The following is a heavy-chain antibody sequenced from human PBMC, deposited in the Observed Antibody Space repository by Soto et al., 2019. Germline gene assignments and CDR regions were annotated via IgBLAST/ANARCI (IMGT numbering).Heavy chain of an antibody. V-gene: IGHV3-23*02. J-gene: IGHJ4*01. CDR1: GLNFSRYF. Sequence: PGGSLRLSCGASGLNFSRYFMSWVRQAPGKGLEWVSGISGSDSSRSYGDSVKGRFLEWVSGVSCSEDTTYYADSVKGRFTISRDISENALYLQVHSLRAEDLSLDYAARGRREWLTPFEYWGHGTLVTVSS. D-gene: IGHD2-15*01. CDR3: DISENALYLQVHSLRAEDLSLDYAARGRREWLTPFEY. CDR2: ISGSDSSR.